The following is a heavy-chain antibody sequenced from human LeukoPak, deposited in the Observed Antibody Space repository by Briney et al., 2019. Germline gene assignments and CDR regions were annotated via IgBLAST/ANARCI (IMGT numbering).Heavy chain of an antibody. J-gene: IGHJ4*02. Sequence: PGGSLRLSCAASGFSLGSYGMHWVRQAPGKGPEWVAFTRYDRINKYYADSVKGRFTISRDNSKNTLYLQMNSLRAEDTAVYYFAKDHCNSCSGDDYFDYWGQGTLVTVSS. CDR1: GFSLGSYG. CDR3: AKDHCNSCSGDDYFDY. V-gene: IGHV3-30*02. D-gene: IGHD2-2*01. CDR2: TRYDRINK.